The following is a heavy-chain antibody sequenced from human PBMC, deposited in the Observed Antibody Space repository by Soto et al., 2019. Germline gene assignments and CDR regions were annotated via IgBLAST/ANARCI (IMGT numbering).Heavy chain of an antibody. V-gene: IGHV4-34*01. CDR2: INHSGST. D-gene: IGHD6-19*01. J-gene: IGHJ6*03. CDR3: ARAYSSGWYGSGYYYYYMDV. Sequence: SETLSLTCAVYGGSFSGYYWSWIRQPPGKGLEWIGEINHSGSTNYNPSLKSRVTISVDTSKNQFSLKLSSVTAADTAVYYCARAYSSGWYGSGYYYYYMDVWGKGTTVTVSS. CDR1: GGSFSGYY.